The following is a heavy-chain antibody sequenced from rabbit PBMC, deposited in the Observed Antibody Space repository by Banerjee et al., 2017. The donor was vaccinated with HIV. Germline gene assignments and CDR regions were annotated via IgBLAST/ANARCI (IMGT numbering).Heavy chain of an antibody. CDR2: TYTDVGSI. V-gene: IGHV1S45*01. Sequence: QEQLVESGGGLVKPEGSLTLTCTASAFSFSNKYVMCWVRQAPGKGLEWIACTYTDVGSIVYASWAKGRFTISKPSSTTVTLQMTSLTAADTATYFCARHVHFVGSDLWGQGTLVTVS. D-gene: IGHD3-1*01. CDR3: ARHVHFVGSDL. J-gene: IGHJ4*01. CDR1: AFSFSNKYV.